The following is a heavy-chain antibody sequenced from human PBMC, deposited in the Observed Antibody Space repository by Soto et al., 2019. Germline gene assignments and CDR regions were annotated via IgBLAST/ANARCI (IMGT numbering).Heavy chain of an antibody. Sequence: QVQPVQSGAEVKKPGSSVKVSCKASGGTFSSYAISWVRQAPGQGLEWMGGIIPIFGTANYAQKFQGRVTITADESTSTAYMELSSLRSEDTAVYYCARVYSGYAPPLNWFDPWGQGTLVTVSS. V-gene: IGHV1-69*12. CDR3: ARVYSGYAPPLNWFDP. CDR1: GGTFSSYA. CDR2: IIPIFGTA. D-gene: IGHD5-12*01. J-gene: IGHJ5*02.